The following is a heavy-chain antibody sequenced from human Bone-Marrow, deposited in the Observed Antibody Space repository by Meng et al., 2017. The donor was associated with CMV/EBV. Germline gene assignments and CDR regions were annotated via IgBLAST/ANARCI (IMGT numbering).Heavy chain of an antibody. J-gene: IGHJ6*02. CDR1: GYTFTSYG. D-gene: IGHD2-2*01. V-gene: IGHV1-8*02. CDR2: MNPNSGNT. Sequence: ASVKVSCKASGYTFTSYGISWVRQATGQGLEWMGWMNPNSGNTGYAQKFQGRVTMTRNTSISTAYMELSSLRSEDTAVYYCARVKTGYCSSTSCYPPLYGMDVWGQGTTVTVSS. CDR3: ARVKTGYCSSTSCYPPLYGMDV.